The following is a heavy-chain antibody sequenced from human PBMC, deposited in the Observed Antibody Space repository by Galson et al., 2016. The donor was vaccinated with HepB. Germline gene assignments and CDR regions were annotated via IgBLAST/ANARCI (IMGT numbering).Heavy chain of an antibody. V-gene: IGHV3-23*01. CDR1: GFTFRGYA. CDR3: AKDLQVSPLWFGELFPDD. J-gene: IGHJ4*02. CDR2: ITAAGGVT. D-gene: IGHD3-10*01. Sequence: SLRLSCAASGFTFRGYAMSWVRQAPGKGLEWLSAITAAGGVTYYADSVKGRFTIARDNSKNTLYLEMSSLRVEDTAVYYCAKDLQVSPLWFGELFPDDWGQGTLVAGSS.